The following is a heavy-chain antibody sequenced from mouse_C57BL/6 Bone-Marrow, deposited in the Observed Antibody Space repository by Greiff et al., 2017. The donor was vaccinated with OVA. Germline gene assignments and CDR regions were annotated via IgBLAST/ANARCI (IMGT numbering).Heavy chain of an antibody. V-gene: IGHV2-5*01. CDR3: AKRGYYDYDGYAMDY. D-gene: IGHD2-4*01. CDR2: IWRGGST. Sequence: VQVVESGPGLVQPSQSLSITCTVSGFSLTSYGVHWVRQSPGKGLEWLGVIWRGGSTDYNAAFMSRLSITKDNSKSQVFFKMNSLQADDTAIYYCAKRGYYDYDGYAMDYWGQGTSVTVSS. J-gene: IGHJ4*01. CDR1: GFSLTSYG.